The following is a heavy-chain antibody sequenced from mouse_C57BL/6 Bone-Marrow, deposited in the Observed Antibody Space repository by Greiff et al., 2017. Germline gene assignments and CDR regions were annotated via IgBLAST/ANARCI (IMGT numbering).Heavy chain of an antibody. D-gene: IGHD1-1*01. V-gene: IGHV1-54*01. J-gene: IGHJ4*01. CDR3: ARERDYYGSRNAMDY. Sequence: QVQLQQSGAELVRPGTSVKVSCKASGYAFTNYLIEWVKQRPGQGLELIGVLNPGSGGTNYNEKFKGTATLTADKSSSTAYMQLSSLTSEDSAVYFCARERDYYGSRNAMDYWGQGTSVTVSS. CDR2: LNPGSGGT. CDR1: GYAFTNYL.